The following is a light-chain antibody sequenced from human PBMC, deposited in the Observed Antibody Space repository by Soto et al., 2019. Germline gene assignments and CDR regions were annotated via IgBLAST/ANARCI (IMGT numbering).Light chain of an antibody. V-gene: IGKV1-8*01. CDR2: AAS. CDR3: QQYYSYPRT. Sequence: AIRMTQSPSSLSASTGDRVTITCRASQGISSYLAWYQQKPGKAPKLLIYAASTLQSGVPSRFSGSGSGTDFTLTISCLQSEDFATDYFQQYYSYPRTFGQGTKVEIK. CDR1: QGISSY. J-gene: IGKJ1*01.